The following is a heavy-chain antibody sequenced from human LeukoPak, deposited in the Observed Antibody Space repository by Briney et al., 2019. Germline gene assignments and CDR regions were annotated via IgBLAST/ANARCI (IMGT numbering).Heavy chain of an antibody. J-gene: IGHJ4*02. CDR2: ISSNGGST. Sequence: GGSLRLSCAASGFTFSSYAMHWVRQAPGKGLEYVSAISSNGGSTYYANSVKGRFTISRDNSKNTLYLQMGSLRAEDMAVYYCAREGYYDFWSGPLPLDHWGQGTLVTVSS. CDR3: AREGYYDFWSGPLPLDH. V-gene: IGHV3-64*01. CDR1: GFTFSSYA. D-gene: IGHD3-3*01.